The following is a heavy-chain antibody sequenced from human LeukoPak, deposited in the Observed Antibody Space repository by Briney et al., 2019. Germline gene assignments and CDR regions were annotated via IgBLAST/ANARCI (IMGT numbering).Heavy chain of an antibody. CDR2: IYYSGST. D-gene: IGHD3-16*01. V-gene: IGHV4-61*01. Sequence: SETLSLTCTVSGDSFSSVTDYWAWIRQPPGKGLEWIGYIYYSGSTNYNPSLKSRVTISVDTSKNQFSLKLSSVTAADTAVYYCARVGDPRGRFDPWGQGTLVTVSS. CDR3: ARVGDPRGRFDP. J-gene: IGHJ5*02. CDR1: GDSFSSVTDY.